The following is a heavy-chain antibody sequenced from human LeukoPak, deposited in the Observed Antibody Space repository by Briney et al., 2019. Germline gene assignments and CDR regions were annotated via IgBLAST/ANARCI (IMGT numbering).Heavy chain of an antibody. Sequence: PGRSLRLSCAASGFTFSSYAMHWVRQAPGKGLEWVAVISYDGSNKYYADSVKGRFTISRDNSKNTLYLQMNSLRAEDTAVYYCARGEDVVVPAANYMDVWGKGTTVTVSS. D-gene: IGHD2-2*01. J-gene: IGHJ6*03. V-gene: IGHV3-30-3*01. CDR1: GFTFSSYA. CDR3: ARGEDVVVPAANYMDV. CDR2: ISYDGSNK.